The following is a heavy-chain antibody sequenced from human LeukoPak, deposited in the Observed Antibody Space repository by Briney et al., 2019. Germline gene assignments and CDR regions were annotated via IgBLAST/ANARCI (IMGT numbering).Heavy chain of an antibody. D-gene: IGHD3-22*01. Sequence: GGSLRLSCAASGFTFSSYWMSWGRQAPGKGLEWVANIRQDGSEEYYVDSVKGRFTISRDNAKNSLYLQMNSLRAEDTAVYYCARIAALYHYYMDVWGKGTTVTVSS. J-gene: IGHJ6*03. CDR2: IRQDGSEE. CDR1: GFTFSSYW. CDR3: ARIAALYHYYMDV. V-gene: IGHV3-7*01.